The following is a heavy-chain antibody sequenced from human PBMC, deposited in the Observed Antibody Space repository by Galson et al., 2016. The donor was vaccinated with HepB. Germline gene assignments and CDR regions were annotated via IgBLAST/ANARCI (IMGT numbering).Heavy chain of an antibody. V-gene: IGHV3-9*01. CDR1: GFNFGSYA. CDR2: VSWNSGDT. CDR3: VKGPGYASSLRYFDL. D-gene: IGHD6-13*01. J-gene: IGHJ2*01. Sequence: SLRLSCAASGFNFGSYAMHWVRQPPGKGLEWVSGVSWNSGDTGYADSVKGRFTISRDSAKKSLSLQMNSLRVEDTALYYCVKGPGYASSLRYFDLWGRGTLVTVSS.